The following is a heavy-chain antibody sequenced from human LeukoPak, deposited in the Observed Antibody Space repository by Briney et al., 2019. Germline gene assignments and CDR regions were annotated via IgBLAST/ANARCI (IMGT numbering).Heavy chain of an antibody. Sequence: PSETLSLTCTVSGYSISSGYYWGWIRQPPGKGLEWIGSIYHSGSTYYNPSLKSRVTISVDTSKNQFSLKLSSVTAADTAVYYCASVLLWFGESHGAFDIWGQGTMVTVPS. CDR3: ASVLLWFGESHGAFDI. CDR2: IYHSGST. D-gene: IGHD3-10*01. J-gene: IGHJ3*02. CDR1: GYSISSGYY. V-gene: IGHV4-38-2*02.